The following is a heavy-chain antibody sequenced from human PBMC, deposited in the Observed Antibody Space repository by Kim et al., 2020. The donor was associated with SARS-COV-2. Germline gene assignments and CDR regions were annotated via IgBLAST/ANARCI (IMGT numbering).Heavy chain of an antibody. Sequence: SETLSLTCAVYGGSFSGYYWSWIRQPPGKGLEWIGEINHSGSTNYNPSLKSRVTISVDTSKNQFSLKLSSVTAADTAVYYCARGWVEHYYGSGSYARAYDYWGQGTLVTVSS. CDR2: INHSGST. V-gene: IGHV4-34*01. CDR3: ARGWVEHYYGSGSYARAYDY. D-gene: IGHD3-10*01. CDR1: GGSFSGYY. J-gene: IGHJ4*02.